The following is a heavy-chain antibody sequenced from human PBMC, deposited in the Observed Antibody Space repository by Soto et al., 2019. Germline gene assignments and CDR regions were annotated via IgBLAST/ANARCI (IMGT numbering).Heavy chain of an antibody. D-gene: IGHD3-9*01. CDR2: TYWNGDK. J-gene: IGHJ6*02. V-gene: IGHV2-5*01. CDR1: GFSLTTTGLG. CDR3: ARIKGITFDWIADGMDV. Sequence: QITLKESGPTLVKPTQTLTLTCTFSGFSLTTTGLGVGWVRQPPGKALEWLALTYWNGDKRYSPSLRSRLTITKDTSKNQVVLTMINMDPVDTATYYCARIKGITFDWIADGMDVWGQGTTVTVSS.